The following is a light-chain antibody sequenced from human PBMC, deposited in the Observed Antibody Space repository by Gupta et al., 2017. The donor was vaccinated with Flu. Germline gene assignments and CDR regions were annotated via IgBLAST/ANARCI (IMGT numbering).Light chain of an antibody. Sequence: VILSVSPGERATLSCRASEYISSYLAWYQHKPGQAPRLLIYNASNRATGIPARFSGSGSGTDFTLTISSLEPEDFAVYYCQQRTNWPSFTFGHGTRLEIK. CDR3: QQRTNWPSFT. CDR1: EYISSY. J-gene: IGKJ3*01. CDR2: NAS. V-gene: IGKV3-11*01.